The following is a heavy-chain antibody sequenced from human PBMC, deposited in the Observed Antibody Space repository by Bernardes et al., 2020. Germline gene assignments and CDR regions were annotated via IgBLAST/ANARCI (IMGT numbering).Heavy chain of an antibody. J-gene: IGHJ4*02. CDR1: GFTFSSTY. CDR2: IYTGGGT. Sequence: GGYLRLSCAASGFTFSSTYMSWVRPAPGKGLEWVSVIYTGGGTYYADSVKGRFTISRDNSKNTLYLQMNSLRAEDTAVYYCARASSGDYPNRWGQGTLVTVSS. CDR3: ARASSGDYPNR. V-gene: IGHV3-53*01. D-gene: IGHD3-22*01.